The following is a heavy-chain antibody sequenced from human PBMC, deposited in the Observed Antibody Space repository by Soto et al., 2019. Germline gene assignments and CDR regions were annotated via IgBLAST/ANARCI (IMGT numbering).Heavy chain of an antibody. CDR2: LYYSGIT. J-gene: IGHJ6*02. Sequence: SETLSLTCTVSGGSISSYYWSWIRQPPGKGLEWIGYLYYSGITNYNPSLKSRVSTSLDPSKNQFSLKLTSVTAADTAVYYCARISARPDYYYGMDVWGQGTTVTVSS. CDR3: ARISARPDYYYGMDV. CDR1: GGSISSYY. D-gene: IGHD6-6*01. V-gene: IGHV4-59*01.